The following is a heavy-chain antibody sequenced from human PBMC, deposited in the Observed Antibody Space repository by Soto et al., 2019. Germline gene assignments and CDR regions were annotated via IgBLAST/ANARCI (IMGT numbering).Heavy chain of an antibody. CDR3: AKDAGYCSGGSCYFRYYFDY. CDR1: GFTFDNYA. J-gene: IGHJ4*02. D-gene: IGHD2-15*01. V-gene: IGHV3-23*01. Sequence: EVQLLESGGGLVQPGGSLRLSCAASGFTFDNYAMSWVRQAPGKGLEWVSTISNGGGTTHYADSVKGRFTISRDNSKNTXYXRMNSLRAEDTAVYYCAKDAGYCSGGSCYFRYYFDYWGQGALVTVSS. CDR2: ISNGGGTT.